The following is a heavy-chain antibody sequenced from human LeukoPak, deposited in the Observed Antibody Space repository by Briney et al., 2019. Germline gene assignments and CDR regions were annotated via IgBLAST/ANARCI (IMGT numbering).Heavy chain of an antibody. V-gene: IGHV4-34*01. D-gene: IGHD6-19*01. CDR3: ARDRRYSSGPNWFDP. J-gene: IGHJ5*02. CDR2: IYHSGSN. Sequence: PSETLSLTCAVYGGSFSGYYWSWIRQPPGKGLEWIGEIYHSGSNNYNPSLKSRVTISVDTSKNQFSLKLSSVTAADTAVYYCARDRRYSSGPNWFDPWGQGTLVTVSS. CDR1: GGSFSGYY.